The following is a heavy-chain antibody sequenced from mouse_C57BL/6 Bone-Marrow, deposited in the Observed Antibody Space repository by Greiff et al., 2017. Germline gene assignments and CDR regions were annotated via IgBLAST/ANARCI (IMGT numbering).Heavy chain of an antibody. CDR2: IDPSDSYT. D-gene: IGHD2-4*01. J-gene: IGHJ3*01. Sequence: QVKLQQPGAELVKPGASVKLSCKASGYTFTSYWMQWVKQRPGQGLEWIGEIDPSDSYTNYNQKFKGKATLTVDTSSSTAYMQLSSLTSEDSAVYYCARFDYDEASAWFAYWGQGTLVTVSA. CDR1: GYTFTSYW. V-gene: IGHV1-50*01. CDR3: ARFDYDEASAWFAY.